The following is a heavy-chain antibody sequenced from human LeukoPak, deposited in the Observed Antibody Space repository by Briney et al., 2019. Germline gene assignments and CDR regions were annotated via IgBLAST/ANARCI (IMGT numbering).Heavy chain of an antibody. J-gene: IGHJ3*02. CDR1: GGSISSYY. CDR3: ARDAGFNQREDAFDI. D-gene: IGHD1-14*01. V-gene: IGHV4-59*01. Sequence: KPSQTLSLTCTVSGGSISSYYWSWIRQPPGKGLEWIGYIYYSGSTNYNPSLKSRVTISVDTSKNQFSLKLSSVTAADTAVYYCARDAGFNQREDAFDIWGQGTMVTVSS. CDR2: IYYSGST.